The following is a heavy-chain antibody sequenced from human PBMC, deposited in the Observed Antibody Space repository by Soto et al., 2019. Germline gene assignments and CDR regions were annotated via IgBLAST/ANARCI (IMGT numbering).Heavy chain of an antibody. CDR2: IYYSGST. CDR3: ARDGNGDYVSYFDL. J-gene: IGHJ2*01. D-gene: IGHD4-17*01. Sequence: QVQLQESGPGLVKPSQTLSLTCTVSGGSISSGGYYWGWIRQHPGKGLEWIGYIYYSGSTYYNPSLKSRVTIAVATSKNQFALKLSSVTAADPAVYYCARDGNGDYVSYFDLWGRGTLVTVSS. V-gene: IGHV4-31*03. CDR1: GGSISSGGYY.